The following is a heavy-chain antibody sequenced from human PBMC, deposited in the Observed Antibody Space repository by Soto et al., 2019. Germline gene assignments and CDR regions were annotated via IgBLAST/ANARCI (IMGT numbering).Heavy chain of an antibody. Sequence: QVQLQESGPGLVKPSGTLSLTCAVSGGSISSSNWWSWVRQPPGKGLEWIGEIYHSGSTNYNPSLKSRVTISVDKSKNPFSLKLSSVTAADTAVYYCARGGGDCISTSCPFPGDNWFDPWGQGTLVTVSS. V-gene: IGHV4-4*02. CDR2: IYHSGST. D-gene: IGHD2-2*01. CDR3: ARGGGDCISTSCPFPGDNWFDP. J-gene: IGHJ5*02. CDR1: GGSISSSNW.